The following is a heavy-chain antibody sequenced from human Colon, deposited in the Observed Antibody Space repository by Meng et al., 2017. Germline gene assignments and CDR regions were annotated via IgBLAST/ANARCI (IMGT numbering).Heavy chain of an antibody. CDR2: MNPNSDNT. V-gene: IGHV1-8*01. Sequence: QVQLVQSGAEVKKPGASVKVSCKASGYAFTSYEINWVRQAPGQGLEWMGWMNPNSDNTASAQHFLGRVTMTRDTSINTAYMELTSLRFDDTAVYYCARDRIGGFDLWGQGTPVTVSS. J-gene: IGHJ4*02. D-gene: IGHD2/OR15-2a*01. CDR3: ARDRIGGFDL. CDR1: GYAFTSYE.